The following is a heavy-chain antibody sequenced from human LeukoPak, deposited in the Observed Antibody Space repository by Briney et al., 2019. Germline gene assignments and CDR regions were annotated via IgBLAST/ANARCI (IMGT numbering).Heavy chain of an antibody. Sequence: GGSLRLSCAASGFTFSSYSMNWVRQAPGKGLEWVSSISSSSSYIYYADSVKGRFTISRDNAKNSLYLQMNSLRAEDTAVYYCARATSASGHGMDVWGQGTTVTVSS. CDR3: ARATSASGHGMDV. CDR2: ISSSSSYI. CDR1: GFTFSSYS. J-gene: IGHJ6*02. D-gene: IGHD3-10*01. V-gene: IGHV3-21*01.